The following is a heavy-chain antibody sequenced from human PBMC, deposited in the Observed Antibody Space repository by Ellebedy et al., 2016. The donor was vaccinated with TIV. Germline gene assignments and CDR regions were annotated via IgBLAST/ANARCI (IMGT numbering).Heavy chain of an antibody. V-gene: IGHV3-30-3*01. Sequence: GESLKISCAASGFTFSTYAMHWVRQAPGKGLEWVAVISYDGSNKYYADSVKGRFTISRDNSKNTLYLQMNSLRAEDTAVYYCARDNSPQQLVKTWGWFDPWGQGTLVTVSS. D-gene: IGHD6-13*01. J-gene: IGHJ5*02. CDR3: ARDNSPQQLVKTWGWFDP. CDR2: ISYDGSNK. CDR1: GFTFSTYA.